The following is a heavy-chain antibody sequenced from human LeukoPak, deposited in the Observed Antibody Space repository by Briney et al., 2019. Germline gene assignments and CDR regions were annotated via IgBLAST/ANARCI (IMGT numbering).Heavy chain of an antibody. CDR1: GGSISSSSYY. D-gene: IGHD5-24*01. V-gene: IGHV4-39*02. J-gene: IGHJ6*03. CDR3: ARDGHNSHYYYDIDV. CDR2: IYYSGST. Sequence: PSETLSLTCTVSGGSISSSSYYWGWIRQPPGTGLEWIGSIYYSGSTYYNPSLKSRVTISVDTSKNQFSLKLSSVTAADTAVYFCARDGHNSHYYYDIDVWGKGTTVTVSS.